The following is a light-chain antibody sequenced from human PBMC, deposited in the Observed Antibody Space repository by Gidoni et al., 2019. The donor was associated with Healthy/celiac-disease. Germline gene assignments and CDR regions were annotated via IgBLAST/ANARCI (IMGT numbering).Light chain of an antibody. CDR3: QSADSSGTLVV. Sequence: SYELTQPPSVSVSPGQTARITCPGDALPKQYAYWYQQKPGQAPVLVIYKDNERPSGIPERFSGSSSGTTVTLTISGVQAEDEADYYCQSADSSGTLVVFGGGTKLTVL. CDR2: KDN. J-gene: IGLJ2*01. V-gene: IGLV3-25*03. CDR1: ALPKQY.